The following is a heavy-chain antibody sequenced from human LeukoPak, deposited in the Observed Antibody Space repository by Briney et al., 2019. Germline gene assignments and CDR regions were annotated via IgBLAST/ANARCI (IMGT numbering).Heavy chain of an antibody. CDR1: GGSFSGYY. Sequence: SETLSLTCAVYGGSFSGYYWSWIRQLPGKGLEWIGEINHSGSTNYNPSLKSRVTISVDTSKNQFSLKLNSVTAADTAVYYCARNRATDFWSGYNNNWFDPWGQGTLVTVSS. D-gene: IGHD3-3*01. CDR2: INHSGST. J-gene: IGHJ5*02. CDR3: ARNRATDFWSGYNNNWFDP. V-gene: IGHV4-34*01.